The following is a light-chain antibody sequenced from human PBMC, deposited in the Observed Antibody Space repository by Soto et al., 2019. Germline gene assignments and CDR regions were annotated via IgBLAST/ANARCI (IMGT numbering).Light chain of an antibody. J-gene: IGKJ1*01. CDR3: QQYNSYPWT. Sequence: DIQMTQSPSTLSASVGDRVTITCRASQSISSWLAWYQQKPGTAPQLLIYTASTLESGVPSRFSGSGSGTEFPLTISSLQPDDFATYYCQQYNSYPWTFGQGTKVEIK. CDR2: TAS. V-gene: IGKV1-5*03. CDR1: QSISSW.